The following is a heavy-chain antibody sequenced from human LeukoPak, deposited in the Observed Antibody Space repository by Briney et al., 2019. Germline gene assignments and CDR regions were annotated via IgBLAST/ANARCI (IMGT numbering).Heavy chain of an antibody. CDR1: GESISSNNW. D-gene: IGHD2-2*01. J-gene: IGHJ5*02. Sequence: SGTLSLTCAVSGESISSNNWWSWVRQPPGKGLEWIGEIYHSGSTNYKPSLKSRVTISVDKSKNQFSLKLSSVTAADTAVYYCARIMGRGYCITTSCRGDWFDPWGQGTLVTVSS. CDR2: IYHSGST. V-gene: IGHV4-4*02. CDR3: ARIMGRGYCITTSCRGDWFDP.